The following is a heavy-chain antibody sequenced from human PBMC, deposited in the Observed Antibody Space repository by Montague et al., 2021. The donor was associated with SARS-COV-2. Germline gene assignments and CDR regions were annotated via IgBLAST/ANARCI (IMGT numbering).Heavy chain of an antibody. V-gene: IGHV4-59*08. CDR3: ARHDNSGTYPMDV. CDR1: GVSISNYY. Sequence: SETLSLTCNVSGVSISNYYWSWIRQPPGKGLEFIGYIHYNGHKNYNPSLQSRVTMSVDTSKNQFSLKLTSVTAADTAVYYCARHDNSGTYPMDVWGQGTTVTVSS. D-gene: IGHD3-10*01. CDR2: IHYNGHK. J-gene: IGHJ6*02.